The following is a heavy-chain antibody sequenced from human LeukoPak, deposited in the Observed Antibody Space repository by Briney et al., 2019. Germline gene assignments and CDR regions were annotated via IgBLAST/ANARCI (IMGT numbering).Heavy chain of an antibody. CDR1: GGTFSSYA. Sequence: SVKVSCKASGGTFSSYAISWVRQAPGQGLEWMGGIIPIFGTANYAQKFQGRVTITADESTSTANMELSSLRSEDTAVYYCARADSSGWYHDYWGQGTLVTVSS. CDR3: ARADSSGWYHDY. V-gene: IGHV1-69*01. CDR2: IIPIFGTA. J-gene: IGHJ4*02. D-gene: IGHD6-19*01.